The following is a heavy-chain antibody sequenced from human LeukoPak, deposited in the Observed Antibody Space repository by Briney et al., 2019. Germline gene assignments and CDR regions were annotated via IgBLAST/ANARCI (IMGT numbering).Heavy chain of an antibody. D-gene: IGHD3-22*01. V-gene: IGHV4-59*12. J-gene: IGHJ4*02. CDR2: IYYSGST. Sequence: KSSETLSLTCTVSGGSISSYYWSWIRQPPGKGLEWIGYIYYSGSTNYNPSLKSRVTISVDTSKNQFSLKLSSVTAADTAVYYCARARDSSGFSFDYWGQGTLVTVSS. CDR1: GGSISSYY. CDR3: ARARDSSGFSFDY.